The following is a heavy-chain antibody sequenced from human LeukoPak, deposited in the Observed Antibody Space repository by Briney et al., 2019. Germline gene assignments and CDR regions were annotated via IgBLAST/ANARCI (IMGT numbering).Heavy chain of an antibody. CDR1: GFTFSSYA. D-gene: IGHD3-10*01. CDR3: ARELPMVRGVIRVYAFDY. Sequence: GGSLRLSCAASGFTFSSYAMHWVRQAPGKGLEWVAVISYDGSNKYHADSVKGRFTISRDNSKNTLYLQMNSLRAEDTAVYYCARELPMVRGVIRVYAFDYWGQGTLVTVSS. CDR2: ISYDGSNK. V-gene: IGHV3-30-3*01. J-gene: IGHJ4*02.